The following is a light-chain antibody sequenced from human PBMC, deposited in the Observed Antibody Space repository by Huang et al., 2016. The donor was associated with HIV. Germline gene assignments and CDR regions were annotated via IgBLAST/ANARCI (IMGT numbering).Light chain of an antibody. CDR1: QSVSSSY. Sequence: EIVLTQSPGTLSLSPGERATLSCRASQSVSSSYLAWYQQKPGQAPRFRFYGASSRATGIPDRFSGSGSGTDFTLTISRLEPEDFAVYYCQQYDSSPWTFGQGTKVEIK. V-gene: IGKV3-20*01. CDR3: QQYDSSPWT. J-gene: IGKJ1*01. CDR2: GAS.